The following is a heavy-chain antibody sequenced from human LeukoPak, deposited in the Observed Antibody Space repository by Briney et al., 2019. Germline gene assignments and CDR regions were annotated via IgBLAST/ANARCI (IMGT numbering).Heavy chain of an antibody. J-gene: IGHJ6*03. Sequence: PGGSLRLSCAASGVTVSSNYMTWVRQASGKGLEWVSVIYTGGSTYYADSVKGRFTISRDNSKNTLYLQMNSLRAEDTAVYYCTTTGGSYGAYYMDVWGKGTTVTVSS. CDR2: IYTGGST. D-gene: IGHD1-26*01. V-gene: IGHV3-53*01. CDR1: GVTVSSNY. CDR3: TTTGGSYGAYYMDV.